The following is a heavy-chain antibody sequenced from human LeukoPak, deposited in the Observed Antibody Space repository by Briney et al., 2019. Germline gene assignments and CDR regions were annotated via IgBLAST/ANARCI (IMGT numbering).Heavy chain of an antibody. D-gene: IGHD5-18*01. CDR3: AREGYPYGYVFD. V-gene: IGHV4-59*01. Sequence: SETLSLTCTVSGGSIGSSYWSWIRQPPGKGLEWIGYIFYSGSTNYNPSLKSRVTISVDTSKHQFSLNLSSVTAADTAVYYCAREGYPYGYVFDWGQGTLVTVSS. CDR2: IFYSGST. CDR1: GGSIGSSY. J-gene: IGHJ4*02.